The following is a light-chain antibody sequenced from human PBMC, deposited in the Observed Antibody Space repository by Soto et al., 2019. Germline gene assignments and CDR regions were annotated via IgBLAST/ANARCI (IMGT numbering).Light chain of an antibody. J-gene: IGKJ1*01. CDR3: QKYNSAPLGA. CDR1: QGISNH. Sequence: DIEITQSPSSLSASVGDRVTITCRASQGISNHLAWYQQKPGKAPKLLIYAGSTLPSGVPSRFSGSGSGTDFTLTISRLQPEDFATYYCQKYNSAPLGAFGQGTKVEIK. V-gene: IGKV1-27*01. CDR2: AGS.